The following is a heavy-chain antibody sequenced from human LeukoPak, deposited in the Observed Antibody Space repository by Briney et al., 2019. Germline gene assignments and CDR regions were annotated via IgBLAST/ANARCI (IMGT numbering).Heavy chain of an antibody. D-gene: IGHD1-26*01. J-gene: IGHJ4*02. CDR2: INPSGGST. V-gene: IGHV1-46*01. Sequence: GASVKVSCKASVDTFTSYYMHWVRQAPGQGLEWMGIINPSGGSTSYAQKFQGRVTMTRDTSTSTVYMELSSLRSEDTAVYYCARDSPISGSYYGGLGYWGQGTLVTVSS. CDR1: VDTFTSYY. CDR3: ARDSPISGSYYGGLGY.